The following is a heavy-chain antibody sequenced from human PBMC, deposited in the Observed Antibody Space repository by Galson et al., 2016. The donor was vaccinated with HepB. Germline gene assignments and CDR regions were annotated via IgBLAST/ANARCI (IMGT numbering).Heavy chain of an antibody. D-gene: IGHD2-2*01. CDR3: SRGGDHDYISSWHPPWFDS. J-gene: IGHJ5*01. CDR2: IHHSGST. Sequence: ETLSLTCIVSGDSLSNTKWWSWVRQTPGKGLEWIGEIHHSGSTSYNSYLKSRVTISVDKFRNQFSLKLTSVTAADTAVYYCSRGGDHDYISSWHPPWFDSWGPGTLVTVSS. V-gene: IGHV4-4*02. CDR1: GDSLSNTKW.